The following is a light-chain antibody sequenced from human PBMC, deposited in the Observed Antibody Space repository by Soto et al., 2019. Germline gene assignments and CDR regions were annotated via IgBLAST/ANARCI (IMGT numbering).Light chain of an antibody. CDR3: QSYDSSLSGSV. CDR2: GNN. J-gene: IGLJ3*02. CDR1: SSNIGAGYG. Sequence: QAVVTQPPSVSGAPGQRVTISCTGSSSNIGAGYGVHWYQQLPGTAPELLIYGNNNRPSGVPDRFSASKSGTSASLAITGLQAEDEADYCCQSYDSSLSGSVFGGGTKLTVL. V-gene: IGLV1-40*01.